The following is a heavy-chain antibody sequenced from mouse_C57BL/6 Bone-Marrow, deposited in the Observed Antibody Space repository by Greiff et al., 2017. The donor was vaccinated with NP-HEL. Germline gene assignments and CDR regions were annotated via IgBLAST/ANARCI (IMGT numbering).Heavy chain of an antibody. CDR2: IYPGSGST. CDR3: ARMELRLHNYFDY. CDR1: GYTFTSYW. J-gene: IGHJ2*01. V-gene: IGHV1-55*01. D-gene: IGHD3-2*02. Sequence: QVHVKQPGAELVKPGASVKMSCKASGYTFTSYWITWVKQRPGQGLEWIGDIYPGSGSTNYNEKFKSKATLTVDTSSSTAYMQLSSLTSEDSAVYYCARMELRLHNYFDYWGQGTTLTVSS.